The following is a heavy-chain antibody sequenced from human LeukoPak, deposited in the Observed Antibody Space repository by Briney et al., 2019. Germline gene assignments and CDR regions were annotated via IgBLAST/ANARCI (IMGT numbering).Heavy chain of an antibody. CDR1: GGSISSGGYY. CDR3: ARVPAGGDCSSTSCYSYGGWFDP. Sequence: SETLSLTCTVSGGSISSGGYYWCWIRQHPGKGLEWIGYIYYSGSTYYNPSLKSRVTISVDTSKNQFSLKLSSVTAADTAVYYCARVPAGGDCSSTSCYSYGGWFDPWGQGTLVTVSS. J-gene: IGHJ5*02. V-gene: IGHV4-31*03. D-gene: IGHD2-2*01. CDR2: IYYSGST.